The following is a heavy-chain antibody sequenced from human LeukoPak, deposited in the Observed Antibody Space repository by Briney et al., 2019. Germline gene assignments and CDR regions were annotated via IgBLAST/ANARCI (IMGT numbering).Heavy chain of an antibody. V-gene: IGHV3-48*03. J-gene: IGHJ4*02. CDR2: ISSSGSTT. CDR1: GFTFSSYE. Sequence: GGSLGLSCAASGFTFSSYEMNWVRQAPGKGLEWVSYISSSGSTTYYADSVKGRFTISRDNAKNSLHLQMNSLRAEDTAVYYCARGLLCGSCYHTFDYWGQGTLVTVSS. CDR3: ARGLLCGSCYHTFDY. D-gene: IGHD2-15*01.